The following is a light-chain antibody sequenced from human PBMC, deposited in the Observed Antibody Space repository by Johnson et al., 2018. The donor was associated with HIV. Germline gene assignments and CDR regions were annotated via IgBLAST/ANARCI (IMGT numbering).Light chain of an antibody. Sequence: QSVLTQPPSVSAAPGQKVTISCSGSSSNIGNKYVSWYQQLPGTAPKLLIYENNKRPSGIPARFSGSKSGTSATLGITGLQTGDEADYYCGTWDSSLSASYGFGTGTKVAVL. V-gene: IGLV1-51*02. CDR2: ENN. CDR1: SSNIGNKY. J-gene: IGLJ1*01. CDR3: GTWDSSLSASYG.